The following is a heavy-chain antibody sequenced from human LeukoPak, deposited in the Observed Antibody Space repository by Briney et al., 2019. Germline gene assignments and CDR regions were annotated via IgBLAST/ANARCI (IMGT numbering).Heavy chain of an antibody. Sequence: PSQTLSLTCAISGDSVSSNSAAWNWIRQSPSRGLEWLGRTYYRSKWYNDYAVSVKSRITINPDTSKNQFSLQLNSVTPEDTAVYYCARAQDSSGYRRGNFDYWGQGTLVTVSS. CDR2: TYYRSKWYN. CDR1: GDSVSSNSAA. D-gene: IGHD3-22*01. J-gene: IGHJ4*02. V-gene: IGHV6-1*01. CDR3: ARAQDSSGYRRGNFDY.